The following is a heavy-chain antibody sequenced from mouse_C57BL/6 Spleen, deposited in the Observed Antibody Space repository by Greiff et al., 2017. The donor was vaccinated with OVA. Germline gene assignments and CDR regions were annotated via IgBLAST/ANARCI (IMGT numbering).Heavy chain of an antibody. Sequence: VQLQQSGPELVKPGASVKISCKASGYSFTGYYMNWVKQSPEKSLEWIGEINPSTGGTTYNQKFKAKATLTVDKSSSTAYMQLKSLTSEDSAVYDCAVRDSNLDYWGQGTTLTVSS. V-gene: IGHV1-42*01. CDR2: INPSTGGT. J-gene: IGHJ2*01. D-gene: IGHD2-5*01. CDR1: GYSFTGYY. CDR3: AVRDSNLDY.